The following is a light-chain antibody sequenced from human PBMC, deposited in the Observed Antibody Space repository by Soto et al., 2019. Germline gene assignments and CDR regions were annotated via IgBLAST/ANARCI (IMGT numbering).Light chain of an antibody. CDR3: SSYSSSRPLYG. CDR1: SSDVGGYNY. V-gene: IGLV2-14*01. J-gene: IGLJ1*01. Sequence: QSVLTHPASVSGTPGQSITISCTGTSSDVGGYNYVSWFQQHPGKAPKLMIFEVSDRPSGISNRFSGSKSGNTASLTISGLQAEDEADYDCSSYSSSRPLYGFGTGTKLTVL. CDR2: EVS.